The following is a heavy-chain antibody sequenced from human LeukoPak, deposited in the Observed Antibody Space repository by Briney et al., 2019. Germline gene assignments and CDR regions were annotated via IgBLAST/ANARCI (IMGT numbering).Heavy chain of an antibody. CDR1: GGSISSGGYY. V-gene: IGHV4-30-2*01. CDR2: IYHSGST. Sequence: SQTLSLTCTVSGGSISSGGYYWSWIRQPPGKGLEWIGCIYHSGSTYYNPSLKSRVTISVDRSKNQFSLKLSSVTAADTAVYYCAREHRPVLRFLEWLRMVWGQGTMVTVSS. J-gene: IGHJ3*01. CDR3: AREHRPVLRFLEWLRMV. D-gene: IGHD3-3*01.